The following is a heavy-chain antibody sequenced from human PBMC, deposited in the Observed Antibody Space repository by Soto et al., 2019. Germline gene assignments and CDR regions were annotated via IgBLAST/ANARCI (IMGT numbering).Heavy chain of an antibody. D-gene: IGHD3-10*01. Sequence: PGESLKISCKASGYSFNTYWIDWVRQRPGKGLEWMGIIYPRDSDTTYSPSFQGQVTISVDKSTSTAYLQWSSLKASDTGIYYCARPQVLGSRYTGADVWGQGTTVTVSS. CDR3: ARPQVLGSRYTGADV. V-gene: IGHV5-51*01. CDR1: GYSFNTYW. CDR2: IYPRDSDT. J-gene: IGHJ6*02.